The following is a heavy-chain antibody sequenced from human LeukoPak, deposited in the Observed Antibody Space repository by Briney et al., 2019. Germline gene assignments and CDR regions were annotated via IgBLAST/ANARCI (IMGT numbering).Heavy chain of an antibody. Sequence: GGSLRLSCAASGFTFSSYAMHWVRQAPGKGLEWVAVISYDGSNKYYADSVKGRFTISRDNSKNTLYLQMNSLRAEDTAVYYCANGPYGDYGDDAFDIWGQGTMVTVSS. J-gene: IGHJ3*02. V-gene: IGHV3-30*04. CDR3: ANGPYGDYGDDAFDI. CDR2: ISYDGSNK. D-gene: IGHD4-17*01. CDR1: GFTFSSYA.